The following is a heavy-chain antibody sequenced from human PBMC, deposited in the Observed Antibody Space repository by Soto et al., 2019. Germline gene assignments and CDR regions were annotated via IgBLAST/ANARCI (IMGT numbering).Heavy chain of an antibody. J-gene: IGHJ6*02. Sequence: PAGSLGLACAASRLTFVRYWVNWVRQAPGKGLVWVSRIDSDGSSTTYADSVKGRFTTSRDNAKNTLYLQMSSLRVEDTAVYYCARGRPYGMDVWGQGTTVTVS. CDR2: IDSDGSST. CDR1: RLTFVRYW. V-gene: IGHV3-74*01. CDR3: ARGRPYGMDV.